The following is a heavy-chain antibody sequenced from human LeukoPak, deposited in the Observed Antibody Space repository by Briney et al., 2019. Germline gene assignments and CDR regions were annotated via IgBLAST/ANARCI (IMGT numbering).Heavy chain of an antibody. Sequence: SETLSLTCTVSGGSISSYYWSWIRQPPGKGLEWIGSIYYSGSTYYNPSLKSRVTISVDTSKNQFSLKLSSVTAADTAVYYCARQPLYSGSSGYFDYWGQGTLVTVSS. CDR3: ARQPLYSGSSGYFDY. J-gene: IGHJ4*02. CDR1: GGSISSYY. D-gene: IGHD1-26*01. V-gene: IGHV4-59*05. CDR2: IYYSGST.